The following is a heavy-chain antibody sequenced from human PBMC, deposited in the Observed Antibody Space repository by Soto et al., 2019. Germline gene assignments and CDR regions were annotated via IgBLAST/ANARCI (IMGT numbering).Heavy chain of an antibody. CDR3: ARVVASFWHFDL. CDR1: GFTFSDHY. Sequence: EVQLVESGGGLVQPGGSLRLSCAASGFTFSDHYMDWVRQAPGKGLEWVGRVTNKANSYTTEYAASVKGRFTISRDDSKNSLYLQMNSLKTEDTAVYYCARVVASFWHFDLWGRGSLVTVSS. V-gene: IGHV3-72*01. D-gene: IGHD3-10*01. CDR2: VTNKANSYTT. J-gene: IGHJ2*01.